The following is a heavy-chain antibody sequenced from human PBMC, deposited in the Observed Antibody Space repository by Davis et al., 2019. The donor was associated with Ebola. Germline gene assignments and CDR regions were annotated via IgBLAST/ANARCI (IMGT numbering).Heavy chain of an antibody. CDR2: IKEDGGEK. D-gene: IGHD2-21*01. J-gene: IGHJ4*02. CDR3: VRDVYPPSKPLAGPDY. Sequence: GGSLRLSCAASGLIFNNYWMSWIRQAPGKGPEWVAIIKEDGGEKYYVDSVKGRFTISRDNSENTLNLQMNSLGPEDTAVYYCVRDVYPPSKPLAGPDYWGQGTMVTVSS. V-gene: IGHV3-7*01. CDR1: GLIFNNYW.